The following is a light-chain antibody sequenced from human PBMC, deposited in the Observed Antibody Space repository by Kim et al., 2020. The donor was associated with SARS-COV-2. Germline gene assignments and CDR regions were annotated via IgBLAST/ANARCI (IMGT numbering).Light chain of an antibody. CDR3: QQYYRDRPYT. Sequence: ATINCKSSQSVLYSSNNKNYLAWYQQKPGQPPKLLIYWASTRESGVPDRFSGSGSGTDFTLTISSLQAEDVAVYYCQQYYRDRPYTFGQGTKLEI. CDR2: WAS. J-gene: IGKJ2*01. CDR1: QSVLYSSNNKNY. V-gene: IGKV4-1*01.